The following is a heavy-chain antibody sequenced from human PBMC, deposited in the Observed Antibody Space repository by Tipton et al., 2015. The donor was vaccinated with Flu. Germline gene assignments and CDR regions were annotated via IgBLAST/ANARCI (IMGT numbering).Heavy chain of an antibody. CDR3: ARQRKQLVRFYYYYDMDV. V-gene: IGHV5-51*01. CDR1: GYSFTNYW. J-gene: IGHJ6*02. D-gene: IGHD6-6*01. Sequence: QLVQSGPEVKKPGESLKISCKGSGYSFTNYWIGWVRQMPGKGLEWMGIIYPGDSDTKYSPSFQGQVTISADRSISTAYLQWSSLQASDTAIYYCARQRKQLVRFYYYYDMDVWGQGTTVTVSS. CDR2: IYPGDSDT.